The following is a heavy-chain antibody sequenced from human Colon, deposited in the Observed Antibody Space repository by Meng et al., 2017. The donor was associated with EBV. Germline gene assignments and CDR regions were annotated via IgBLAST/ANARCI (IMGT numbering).Heavy chain of an antibody. J-gene: IGHJ4*02. CDR1: GASVSSRNC. CDR3: ARVGAYCGGDCYHPR. D-gene: IGHD2-21*02. CDR2: IYHSGST. V-gene: IGHV4-4*02. Sequence: HVHVPESRPGRVKASATLSLTCAVSGASVSSRNCWIWVRQPPGKGLEWIGEIYHSGSTNYNPSLKSRVTISVDESKNQSSLRLSSVTAADTAVYYCARVGAYCGGDCYHPRWGQGTLVTVSS.